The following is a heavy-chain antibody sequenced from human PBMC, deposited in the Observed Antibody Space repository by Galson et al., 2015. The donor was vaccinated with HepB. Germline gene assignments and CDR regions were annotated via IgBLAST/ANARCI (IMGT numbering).Heavy chain of an antibody. CDR2: INPGNGNT. CDR1: GYTFNTYG. V-gene: IGHV1-18*04. D-gene: IGHD3-10*01. J-gene: IGHJ1*01. Sequence: SVKVSCKASGYTFNTYGITYVRQAPGQGLEWVGWINPGNGNTKYAQKLQGRVTMTTDTSTSTAYMELRSLRSDGTAVYYCARGPWFGELTGILVLQHWGQGTLVTVSS. CDR3: ARGPWFGELTGILVLQH.